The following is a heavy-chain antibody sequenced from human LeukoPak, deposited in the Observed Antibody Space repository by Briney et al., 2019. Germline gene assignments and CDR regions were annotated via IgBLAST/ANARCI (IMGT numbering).Heavy chain of an antibody. CDR3: VKEGVEYSYSYGDY. V-gene: IGHV3-30*18. Sequence: GGTLRLSCAASGFTFSGFAMSWVRQAPGKGLEWVALISYDGGDKYYAESMKGRITISRDNAENTLYLQMNNLRPDDTAFYFCVKEGVEYSYSYGDYWGQGTLVTVSS. D-gene: IGHD3-16*01. J-gene: IGHJ4*02. CDR2: ISYDGGDK. CDR1: GFTFSGFA.